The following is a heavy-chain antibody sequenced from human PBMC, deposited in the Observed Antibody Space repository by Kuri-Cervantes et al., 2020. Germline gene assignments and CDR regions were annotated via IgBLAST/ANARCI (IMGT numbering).Heavy chain of an antibody. Sequence: GGSLRLSCAASGFTFGSYSMTWVRQAPGKGLEWVAVISYDGSNKYYADSVKGRFTISRDNSKNTLYLQMNSLRAEDTAVYYCARPMAAAGLNAFDIWGQGTMVTVSS. D-gene: IGHD6-13*01. CDR3: ARPMAAAGLNAFDI. V-gene: IGHV3-30*03. CDR2: ISYDGSNK. J-gene: IGHJ3*02. CDR1: GFTFGSYS.